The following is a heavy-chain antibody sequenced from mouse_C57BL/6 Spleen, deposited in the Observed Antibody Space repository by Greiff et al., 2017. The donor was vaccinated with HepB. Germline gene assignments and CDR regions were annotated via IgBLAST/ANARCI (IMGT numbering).Heavy chain of an antibody. CDR1: GYTFTSYW. V-gene: IGHV1-64*01. D-gene: IGHD1-1*01. CDR2: IHPNSGST. CDR3: ARDYGSSYDAMDY. J-gene: IGHJ4*01. Sequence: QVQLQQPGAELVKPGASVKLSCKASGYTFTSYWMHWVKQSPGQGLEWIGMIHPNSGSTNYNEKFKSKATLTVDTSSSTPYMHLSSLTSVDSAVSYCARDYGSSYDAMDYWGQGTSLPVSS.